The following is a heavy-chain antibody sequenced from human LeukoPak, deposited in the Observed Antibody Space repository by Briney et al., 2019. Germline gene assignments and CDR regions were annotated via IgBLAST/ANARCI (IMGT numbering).Heavy chain of an antibody. D-gene: IGHD6-13*01. J-gene: IGHJ4*02. Sequence: SVKVSCKASGGTFSSYAISWVRQAPGQGLEWMGGIIPIFGTANYAQKFQGRVTITADESTSTAYMELSSLRSEDTAVYYCARSLAEIAAAGTDFDYWGQGTLVTVSS. CDR1: GGTFSSYA. CDR2: IIPIFGTA. CDR3: ARSLAEIAAAGTDFDY. V-gene: IGHV1-69*13.